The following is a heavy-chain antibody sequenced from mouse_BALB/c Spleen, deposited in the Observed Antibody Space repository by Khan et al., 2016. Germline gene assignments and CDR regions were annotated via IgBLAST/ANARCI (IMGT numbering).Heavy chain of an antibody. CDR3: ATWDYYGSALAY. V-gene: IGHV3-8*02. J-gene: IGHJ3*01. CDR1: GDSITSGH. Sequence: EVQLQESGPSLAKPSQTLSLTCSVTGDSITSGHWNWIRKFPGNKFDFMGYISHSGDSYYNPSLKSRISITRDTSKNQYYLQSNSVTTEDTATYYCATWDYYGSALAYWGQGTLVTVSA. CDR2: ISHSGDS. D-gene: IGHD1-2*01.